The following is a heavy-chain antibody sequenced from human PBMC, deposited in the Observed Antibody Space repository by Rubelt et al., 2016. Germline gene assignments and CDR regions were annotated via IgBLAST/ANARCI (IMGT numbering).Heavy chain of an antibody. J-gene: IGHJ3*02. Sequence: QVQLVQSGAEVKKSGASVKVSCKASGYTFSKYGINWVRQAPGQGLEWMGWISGNSGDTKYAQKLQGSVPMPTVTSTSTSYMELTGLRSDDTAVYSCARATNWNYAFDIWGQGTMVTVSS. CDR1: GYTFSKYG. V-gene: IGHV1-18*01. CDR3: ARATNWNYAFDI. D-gene: IGHD1-7*01. CDR2: ISGNSGDT.